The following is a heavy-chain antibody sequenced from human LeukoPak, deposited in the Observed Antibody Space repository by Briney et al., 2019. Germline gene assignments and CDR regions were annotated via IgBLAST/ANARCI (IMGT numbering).Heavy chain of an antibody. J-gene: IGHJ3*02. D-gene: IGHD2-2*02. Sequence: HPGGSLRLSCAASGFTFSSYSMNWVRQAPGKGLEWVSYISSSSSTIYYADSVKGRFTISRDNAKNSLYLQMNSLRAEDTAVYYCARAQAGHCSSTSCYKFSGAFDIWGQGTMVTVSS. CDR2: ISSSSSTI. CDR3: ARAQAGHCSSTSCYKFSGAFDI. V-gene: IGHV3-48*04. CDR1: GFTFSSYS.